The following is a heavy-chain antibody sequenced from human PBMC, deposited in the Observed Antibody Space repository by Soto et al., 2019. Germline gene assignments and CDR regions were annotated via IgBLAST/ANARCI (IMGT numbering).Heavy chain of an antibody. J-gene: IGHJ4*02. CDR1: GGSFSGYY. CDR3: ARGGRGYCSGGSCYFFGY. V-gene: IGHV4-34*01. CDR2: INHSGST. Sequence: SETLSLTCAVYGGSFSGYYWSWIRQPPGKGLEWIGEINHSGSTNYNPSLKSRVTISVDTSKNQFSLKLSSVTAADTAVYYCARGGRGYCSGGSCYFFGYWGQGTLVTVSS. D-gene: IGHD2-15*01.